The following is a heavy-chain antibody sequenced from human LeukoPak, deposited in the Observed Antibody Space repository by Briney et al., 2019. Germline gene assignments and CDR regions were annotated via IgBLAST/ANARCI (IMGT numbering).Heavy chain of an antibody. J-gene: IGHJ3*02. V-gene: IGHV1-69*13. CDR3: ARDQGPGYCSGGSCETYDAFDI. D-gene: IGHD2-15*01. CDR1: GGTFSSYA. Sequence: GASVKVSCKASGGTFSSYAISWVRQAPRQGLEWMGGIIPIFGTANYAQKFQGRVTITADESTSTAYMELSSLRSEDTAVYYCARDQGPGYCSGGSCETYDAFDIWGQGTMVTVSS. CDR2: IIPIFGTA.